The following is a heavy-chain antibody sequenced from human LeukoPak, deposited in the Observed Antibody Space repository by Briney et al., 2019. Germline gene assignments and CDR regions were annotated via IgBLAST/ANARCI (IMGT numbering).Heavy chain of an antibody. J-gene: IGHJ4*02. CDR1: GFTFSDFF. D-gene: IGHD1-1*01. CDR2: ISGGGTTI. CDR3: ARDPLRVGTTGDGY. Sequence: GGSLRLSCAASGFTFSDFFMTWIRQAPGKGLEWVSYISGGGTTIYYADSVRGRFTVSRDNARNSLHLQMNSLRAEDTAIYFCARDPLRVGTTGDGYWGQGTLVTVSS. V-gene: IGHV3-11*01.